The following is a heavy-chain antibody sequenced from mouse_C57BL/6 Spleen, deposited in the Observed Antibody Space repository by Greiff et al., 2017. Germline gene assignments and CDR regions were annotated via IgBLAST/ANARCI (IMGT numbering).Heavy chain of an antibody. D-gene: IGHD1-1*01. CDR1: GYTFTGYW. Sequence: VQLQQPGAELVKPGASVKVSCKASGYTFTGYWMHWVKQRPGQGLEWIGRIHPSDGNTNYNQKFKGKATLTVDKSSSTASMQLSSLTSEDSAVYYGANEGTTVVAEDWFAYWGQGTLVTVSA. V-gene: IGHV1-74*01. CDR2: IHPSDGNT. CDR3: ANEGTTVVAEDWFAY. J-gene: IGHJ3*01.